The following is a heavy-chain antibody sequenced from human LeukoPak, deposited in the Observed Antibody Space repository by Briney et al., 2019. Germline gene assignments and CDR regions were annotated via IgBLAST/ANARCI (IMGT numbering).Heavy chain of an antibody. J-gene: IGHJ4*02. D-gene: IGHD6-13*01. CDR1: GFTFSSYG. V-gene: IGHV3-7*02. Sequence: GGSLRLSCAASGFTFSSYGMSWVRQAPGKGLEWVAQIKQDGSEKYYVDSVKGRFTISRDNAKNSLYLQMNSLRAEDTAVYYCASGSLQLVQDYWGQGTPVTASS. CDR3: ASGSLQLVQDY. CDR2: IKQDGSEK.